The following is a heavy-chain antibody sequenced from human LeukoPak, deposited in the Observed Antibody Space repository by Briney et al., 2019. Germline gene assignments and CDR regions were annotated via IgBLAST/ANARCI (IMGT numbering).Heavy chain of an antibody. CDR1: GFTVSSNY. CDR3: AREMVYYYGMDV. J-gene: IGHJ6*02. V-gene: IGHV3-66*01. CDR2: IYSGGST. D-gene: IGHD2-8*01. Sequence: PGGSLRLSCAASGFTVSSNYMSWVRQAPGKGLEWVSVIYSGGSTYYADSVKGRFTISRDNSKNTMYLQMNSLRAEDTAAYYCAREMVYYYGMDVWGQGTTVTVSS.